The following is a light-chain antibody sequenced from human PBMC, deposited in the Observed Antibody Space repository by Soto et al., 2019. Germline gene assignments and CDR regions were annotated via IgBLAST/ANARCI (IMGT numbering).Light chain of an antibody. CDR2: GAS. CDR3: QQFGSSHYT. J-gene: IGKJ2*01. V-gene: IGKV3-20*01. Sequence: EIVLTQSPGTLSLSPGERATLSCRASQSLSSYYLAWYQQKPGQAPRLLIYGASNRAPGIPDRFSGSGSGTHFTLTISRLEPADFAVYFCQQFGSSHYTFGQGTKLEI. CDR1: QSLSSYY.